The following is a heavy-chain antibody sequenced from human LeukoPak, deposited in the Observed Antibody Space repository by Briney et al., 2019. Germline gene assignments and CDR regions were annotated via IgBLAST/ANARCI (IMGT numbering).Heavy chain of an antibody. Sequence: GGSLRLSCVVSGLTSGPSWMSWVRQAPEKGLEWVASINRDGSVKNYVDSVKGRFTISRDNANNLLFLQMNSLRVEDTAVYYCAKLSGDVTVYDYWGRGTLVTVSS. V-gene: IGHV3-7*01. D-gene: IGHD1-26*01. J-gene: IGHJ4*02. CDR1: GLTSGPSW. CDR2: INRDGSVK. CDR3: AKLSGDVTVYDY.